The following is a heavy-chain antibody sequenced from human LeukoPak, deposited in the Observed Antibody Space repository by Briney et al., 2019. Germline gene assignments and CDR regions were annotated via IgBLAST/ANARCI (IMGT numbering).Heavy chain of an antibody. V-gene: IGHV3-74*01. J-gene: IGHJ6*04. CDR2: TNSDASST. D-gene: IGHD1-1*01. Sequence: GGSLRLSCAASGFTFSSSWMHWVRQAPGKGLVWVSRTNSDASSTTYADSVKGRFTLSRDNAKNTLYLQMNSLRVEDTAVYYCARASWRNDLDVWGRGTTVTVSS. CDR3: ARASWRNDLDV. CDR1: GFTFSSSW.